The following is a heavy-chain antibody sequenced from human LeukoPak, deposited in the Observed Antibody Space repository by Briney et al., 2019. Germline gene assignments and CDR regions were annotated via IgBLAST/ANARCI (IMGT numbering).Heavy chain of an antibody. V-gene: IGHV3-64D*09. J-gene: IGHJ4*02. CDR2: INSNGAST. CDR3: VKGGTYSLSPLDS. D-gene: IGHD6-13*01. CDR1: GFTFSSYA. Sequence: GGSLTLSCSASGFTFSSYAMHWVRQAPGRGLEYVSSINSNGASTYYADSVKGRFTISRDNSKNTLYLQMSSLRAEDTAVFYCVKGGTYSLSPLDSWGQGTLVTVSS.